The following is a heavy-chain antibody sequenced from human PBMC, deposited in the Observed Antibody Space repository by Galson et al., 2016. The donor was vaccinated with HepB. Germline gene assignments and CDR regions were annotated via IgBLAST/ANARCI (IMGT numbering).Heavy chain of an antibody. V-gene: IGHV3-20*01. D-gene: IGHD2-15*01. J-gene: IGHJ2*01. CDR2: INWNGGST. CDR1: GFTFDDYG. CDR3: ARDLTPRSRYCTGGSCYYLIHWYFDL. Sequence: SLRLSCAASGFTFDDYGMSWVRQAPGKGLEWVSGINWNGGSTDYADSVKGRLTISRDNAKNSLYLQMDSLRDEDTALYHCARDLTPRSRYCTGGSCYYLIHWYFDLWGRGTLVTVSS.